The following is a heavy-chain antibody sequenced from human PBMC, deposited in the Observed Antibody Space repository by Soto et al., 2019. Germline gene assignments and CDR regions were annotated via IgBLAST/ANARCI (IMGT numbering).Heavy chain of an antibody. V-gene: IGHV3-74*01. Sequence: GGSLRLSCAASGFTFSMYWMHWVRQVPGKGPEWVSRINDDGISTNYADSAKGRFTISRDNAKNTLYLQMNALRVEDTAVYYCTRGPRSTSTGTGAFWGQGTLVTVSS. CDR1: GFTFSMYW. CDR2: INDDGIST. D-gene: IGHD1-1*01. CDR3: TRGPRSTSTGTGAF. J-gene: IGHJ4*02.